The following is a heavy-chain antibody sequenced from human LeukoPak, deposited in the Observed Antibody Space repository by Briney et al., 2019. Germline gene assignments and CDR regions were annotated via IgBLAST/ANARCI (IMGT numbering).Heavy chain of an antibody. CDR2: ISSNGGST. D-gene: IGHD4-17*01. J-gene: IGHJ5*02. V-gene: IGHV3-64*01. CDR1: GFTFSSYA. CDR3: ARGRGVTSP. Sequence: GGSLRLSCAASGFTFSSYAMHWVRQAPGKGLEYVSAISSNGGSTYYANSVKGRFTISRDNSKNTLYLQMGSLRAEDMAVYYCARGRGVTSPWGQGTLVTVSS.